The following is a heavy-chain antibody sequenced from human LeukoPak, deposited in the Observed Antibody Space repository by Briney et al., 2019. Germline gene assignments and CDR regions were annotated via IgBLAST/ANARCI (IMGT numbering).Heavy chain of an antibody. CDR2: IIPIFGTA. V-gene: IGHV1-69*13. CDR3: ARDLSRYSSSWSFDY. CDR1: GGTFSSYA. Sequence: ASVKVSCKASGGTFSSYAISWVRQAPGQGLEWMGGIIPIFGTANYAQKFQGRVTITADESTSTAYMELSSLRSEDTAVYYCARDLSRYSSSWSFDYWGQGTLVTVSS. J-gene: IGHJ4*02. D-gene: IGHD6-13*01.